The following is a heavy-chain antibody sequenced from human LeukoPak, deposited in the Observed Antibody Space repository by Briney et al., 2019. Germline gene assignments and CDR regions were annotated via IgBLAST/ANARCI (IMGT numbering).Heavy chain of an antibody. CDR3: ARGRSYYYGSGSYRGWFDP. CDR1: GYTFTSYD. CDR2: MNPNSGNT. Sequence: ASVKDSCKASGYTFTSYDINWVRQATGQGLEWMGWMNPNSGNTGYAQKFQGRVTMTRNTSISTAYMELSSLRSEDTAVYYCARGRSYYYGSGSYRGWFDPWGQGTLVTVSS. D-gene: IGHD3-10*01. J-gene: IGHJ5*02. V-gene: IGHV1-8*01.